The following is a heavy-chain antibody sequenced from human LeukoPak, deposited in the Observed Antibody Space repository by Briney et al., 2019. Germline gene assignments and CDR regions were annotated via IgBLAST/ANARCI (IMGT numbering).Heavy chain of an antibody. CDR2: VYSGGST. V-gene: IGHV3-66*01. Sequence: GGSLRLSCAVSGLSVSSSHMSWVRQSPGKGLEWVSVVYSGGSTHYADFVKGRFTISRDNFKNTVNLHMYSLRAEDTAMYFCARVDHYSDSSGYYGGFDYWGQGTLVTVSS. CDR3: ARVDHYSDSSGYYGGFDY. CDR1: GLSVSSSH. J-gene: IGHJ4*02. D-gene: IGHD3-22*01.